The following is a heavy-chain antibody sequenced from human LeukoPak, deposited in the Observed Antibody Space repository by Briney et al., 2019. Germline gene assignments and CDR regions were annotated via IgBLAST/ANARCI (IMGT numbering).Heavy chain of an antibody. V-gene: IGHV4-61*02. D-gene: IGHD2-2*01. CDR1: GGSISSGGYS. Sequence: PSQTLSLTCAVSGGSISSGGYSWSWIRQPAGKGLEWIGRIYTSGSTNYNPSLKSRVTMSVDTSKNQFSLKLSSVTAADTAVYYCARDLDCSSTSCYDYWGQGTLVTVSS. J-gene: IGHJ4*02. CDR2: IYTSGST. CDR3: ARDLDCSSTSCYDY.